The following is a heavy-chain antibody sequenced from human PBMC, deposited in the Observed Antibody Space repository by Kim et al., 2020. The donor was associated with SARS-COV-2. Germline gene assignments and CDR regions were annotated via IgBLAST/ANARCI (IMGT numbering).Heavy chain of an antibody. D-gene: IGHD3-3*01. CDR1: GGSISSYY. V-gene: IGHV4-59*01. CDR2: IYYSGST. J-gene: IGHJ6*02. CDR3: ARDNFEYYDFWSGYSIYGMDV. Sequence: SETLSLTCTVSGGSISSYYWSWIRQPPGKGLEWIGYIYYSGSTNYNPSLKSRVTISVDTSKNQFSLKLSSVTAADTAVYYCARDNFEYYDFWSGYSIYGMDVWGQGTTVTVSS.